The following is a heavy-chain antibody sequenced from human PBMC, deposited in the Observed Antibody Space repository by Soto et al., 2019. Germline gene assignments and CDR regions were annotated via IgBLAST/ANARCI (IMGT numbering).Heavy chain of an antibody. CDR2: ISTYDGKT. V-gene: IGHV1-18*01. Sequence: QVQLVQSGVEVKKPGASVKVSCKASGYTFTNYGINWVRQGPGQGLEWMGWISTYDGKTNYTQKVQGRVTMTTDTSTSTAYMELTSLRSDDTAIYYCARGEAHFDFWGQGTLVTVSS. J-gene: IGHJ4*02. D-gene: IGHD1-26*01. CDR1: GYTFTNYG. CDR3: ARGEAHFDF.